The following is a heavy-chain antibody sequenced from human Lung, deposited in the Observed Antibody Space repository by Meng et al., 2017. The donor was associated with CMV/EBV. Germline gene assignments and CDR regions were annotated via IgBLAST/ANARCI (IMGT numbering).Heavy chain of an antibody. CDR3: ARDSQSYGDWAPRWLDL. V-gene: IGHV3-30*02. D-gene: IGHD2-21*01. CDR1: GFTFRTYG. Sequence: GESLKISCAASGFTFRTYGMHWVRQAPGKGLEWVAFLRYGGNNKQHIDSVKGRFTISRDNSKQTVFLQLTNVKVEDTGLYYCARDSQSYGDWAPRWLDLWGQGXLVTVSS. CDR2: LRYGGNNK. J-gene: IGHJ5*02.